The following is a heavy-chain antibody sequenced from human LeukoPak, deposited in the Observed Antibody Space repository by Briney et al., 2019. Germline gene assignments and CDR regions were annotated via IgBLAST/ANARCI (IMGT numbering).Heavy chain of an antibody. J-gene: IGHJ4*02. CDR2: IKQDGSEK. CDR1: GFTFSSYW. CDR3: AKSTEMATMRYNAAGYYFDY. D-gene: IGHD5-24*01. Sequence: GGSLRLSCAASGFTFSSYWMNWVRQAPGKGLEWVANIKQDGSEKYYVDSVKGRFTISRDNAKNSLYLQMNSLRAEDTAVYYCAKSTEMATMRYNAAGYYFDYWGQGTLVTVSS. V-gene: IGHV3-7*03.